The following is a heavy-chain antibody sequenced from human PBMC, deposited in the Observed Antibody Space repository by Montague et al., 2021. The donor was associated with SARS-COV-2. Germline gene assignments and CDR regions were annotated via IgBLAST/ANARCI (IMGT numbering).Heavy chain of an antibody. J-gene: IGHJ4*02. V-gene: IGHV4-61*02. D-gene: IGHD2-21*01. CDR1: GGSISSGGYY. CDR3: ARLLRWGLIETEYYFDY. Sequence: TLSLTCTVSGGSISSGGYYWSWIRQPAGKGLEWIGRIYTSGSTNYNPSLKSRVTISVDTSKNQFSLKLSSVTAADTAVYYCARLLRWGLIETEYYFDYWGQGTLVTVSS. CDR2: IYTSGST.